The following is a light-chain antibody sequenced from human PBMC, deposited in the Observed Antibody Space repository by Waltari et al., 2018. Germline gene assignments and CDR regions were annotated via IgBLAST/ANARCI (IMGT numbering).Light chain of an antibody. J-gene: IGLJ1*01. Sequence: QSALTQPASVSGSPGQSITISCTGTSSDVGGYNHVSWYQQHPGKAPKLIIYDVSSRPSGVSNRFFGSKSGNTASLTISGLQAEDEAVYFCSSCSTSITPYVFGTGTKVTVL. CDR2: DVS. V-gene: IGLV2-14*03. CDR1: SSDVGGYNH. CDR3: SSCSTSITPYV.